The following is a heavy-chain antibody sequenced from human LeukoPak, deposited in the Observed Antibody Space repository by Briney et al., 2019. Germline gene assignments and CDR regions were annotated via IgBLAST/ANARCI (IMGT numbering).Heavy chain of an antibody. CDR2: ISGNGGST. CDR3: AKVSGYDGY. CDR1: GFTFSSYW. Sequence: GGSLRLSCAASGFTFSSYWMHWVRQAPGKGLEWVSAISGNGGSTYYADSVKGRFTISRDNSKNTLYLQMNSLRAEDTAVYYCAKVSGYDGYWGQGTLVTVSS. J-gene: IGHJ4*02. D-gene: IGHD5-12*01. V-gene: IGHV3-23*01.